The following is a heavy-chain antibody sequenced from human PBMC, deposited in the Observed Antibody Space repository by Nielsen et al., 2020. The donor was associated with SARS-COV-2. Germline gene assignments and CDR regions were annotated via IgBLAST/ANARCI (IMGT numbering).Heavy chain of an antibody. CDR1: GFTFDDYG. J-gene: IGHJ6*02. Sequence: GESLKISCAASGFTFDDYGMSWVRQAPGKGLEWVANIKQDGSEKYYVDSVKGRFTISRDNAKNSLYLQMNSLRAEDTAVYYCARDAKVYYDSFYYYGMDVWGQGTTVTVSS. D-gene: IGHD3-22*01. CDR3: ARDAKVYYDSFYYYGMDV. V-gene: IGHV3-7*03. CDR2: IKQDGSEK.